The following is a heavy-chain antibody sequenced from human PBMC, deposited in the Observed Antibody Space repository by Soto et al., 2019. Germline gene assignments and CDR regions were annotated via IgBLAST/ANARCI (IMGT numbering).Heavy chain of an antibody. Sequence: QVQLVESGGGVVQPGRSLRLSCTASGFTCSDFIMHWVRQAPGKGLEWVAMILNDGNNEYYADSVKGRFTISRDNSKNTLYLQMNSLRREDTAVYYCVRDDADGSYCDLGACGQGTLGTVSS. V-gene: IGHV3-30-3*01. CDR2: ILNDGNNE. CDR1: GFTCSDFI. D-gene: IGHD3-10*01. J-gene: IGHJ5*02. CDR3: VRDDADGSYCDLGA.